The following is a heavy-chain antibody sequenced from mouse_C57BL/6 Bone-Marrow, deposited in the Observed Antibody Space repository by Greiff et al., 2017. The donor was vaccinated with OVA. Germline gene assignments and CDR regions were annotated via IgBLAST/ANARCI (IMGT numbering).Heavy chain of an antibody. CDR3: TPYDSSSYPIYYAMGY. Sequence: EVQLQESGAELVRPGASVKLSCTASGFNIKDYYMHWVKQRPEQGLEWIGRIDPEDGDTEYAPKFQGKATMTADTSSNTAYLQLSSLTSEDTAVQYCTPYDSSSYPIYYAMGYWGQGTSVTVSS. D-gene: IGHD1-1*01. CDR1: GFNIKDYY. CDR2: IDPEDGDT. J-gene: IGHJ4*01. V-gene: IGHV14-1*01.